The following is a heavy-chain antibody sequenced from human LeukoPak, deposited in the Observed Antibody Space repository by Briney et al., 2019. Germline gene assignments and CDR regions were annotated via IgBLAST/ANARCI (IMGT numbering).Heavy chain of an antibody. D-gene: IGHD2-15*01. CDR3: ARVGYYGQRGYCSGGSCGEDV. Sequence: SETLSLTCAVYGGSFSGYYWSWIRQPPGKGLEWIGEINHSGSTNYNPSLKSRVTISVDTSKNQFSLKLSSVTAADTAVYYCARVGYYGQRGYCSGGSCGEDVWGKGTTVTVSS. CDR2: INHSGST. J-gene: IGHJ6*04. V-gene: IGHV4-34*01. CDR1: GGSFSGYY.